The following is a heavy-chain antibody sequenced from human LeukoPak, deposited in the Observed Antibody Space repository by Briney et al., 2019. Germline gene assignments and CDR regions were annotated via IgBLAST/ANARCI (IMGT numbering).Heavy chain of an antibody. J-gene: IGHJ6*02. CDR3: ARDGSGSRKADYGDYYYYGMDV. CDR2: IYTSGST. V-gene: IGHV4-4*07. D-gene: IGHD4-17*01. Sequence: PSETLSLTCTVSGGSISSYYWSWIRQPAGKGLEWIGRIYTSGSTNYNPSLKSRVTISVDTSKNQFSLKLSSVTAADTAVYYCARDGSGSRKADYGDYYYYGMDVWGQGTTVTVSS. CDR1: GGSISSYY.